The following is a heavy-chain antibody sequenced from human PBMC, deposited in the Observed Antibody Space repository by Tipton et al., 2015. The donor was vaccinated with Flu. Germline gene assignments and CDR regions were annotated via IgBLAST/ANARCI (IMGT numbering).Heavy chain of an antibody. V-gene: IGHV4-39*01. D-gene: IGHD3-10*02. CDR2: IYPSGTT. CDR1: SGSIRSTNYF. CDR3: ARLSYYDVDLKNFYFDH. J-gene: IGHJ4*02. Sequence: TLSFTCTVSSGSIRSTNYFCAWIRQPPGKRLELIGSIYPSGTTYYNPSLKSRVTISVDTSEGQFSLKLRSVTAADTAVYYCARLSYYDVDLKNFYFDHWGQGALVTVSS.